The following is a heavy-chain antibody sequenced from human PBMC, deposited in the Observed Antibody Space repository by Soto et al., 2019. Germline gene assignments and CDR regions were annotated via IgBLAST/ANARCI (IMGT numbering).Heavy chain of an antibody. J-gene: IGHJ4*02. D-gene: IGHD1-26*01. V-gene: IGHV3-30*18. Sequence: GGSLRLSCAASGFTFSSYGMHWVRQAPGKGLEWVAVISYDGSNKYYADSVKGRFTISRDNSKNTLYLQMNSLRAEDTAVYYCAKGEHGSYYDYWGQGTLVTVSS. CDR3: AKGEHGSYYDY. CDR2: ISYDGSNK. CDR1: GFTFSSYG.